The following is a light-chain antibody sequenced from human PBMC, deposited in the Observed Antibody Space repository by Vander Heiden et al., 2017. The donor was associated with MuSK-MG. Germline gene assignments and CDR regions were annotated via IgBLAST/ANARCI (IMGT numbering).Light chain of an antibody. CDR3: GTWDSSLSAGV. J-gene: IGLJ2*01. V-gene: IGLV1-51*01. Sequence: QPVLTQPPSMSAAPGQTVTIPRSGSNSNSGENYLSWYQQPPRTAHPRLIFNNNKRPSGVPDRFSCSKSGTSATVAITGLRTGDEADYYCGTWDSSLSAGVFGGGTKVTVL. CDR2: NNN. CDR1: NSNSGENY.